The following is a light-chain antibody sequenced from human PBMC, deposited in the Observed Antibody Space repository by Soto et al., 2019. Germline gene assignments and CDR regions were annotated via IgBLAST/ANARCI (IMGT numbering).Light chain of an antibody. Sequence: SALTQPASVSGSPGPSIPISCTGTSSDVGAYDYVSWYQQHPDKAPKLMIYEVSNRPSGVSNRFSGSKSVNTATLTISGLQAEDEADYYCSSYTSSSTRVFGTGTKLTVL. J-gene: IGLJ1*01. V-gene: IGLV2-14*03. CDR1: SSDVGAYDY. CDR3: SSYTSSSTRV. CDR2: EVS.